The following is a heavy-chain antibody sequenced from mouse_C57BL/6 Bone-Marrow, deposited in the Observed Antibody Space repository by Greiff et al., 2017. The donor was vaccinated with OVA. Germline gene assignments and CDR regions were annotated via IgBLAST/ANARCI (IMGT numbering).Heavy chain of an antibody. CDR1: GYTFTSYW. CDR3: ARWLYYDYSWFAY. V-gene: IGHV1-69*01. D-gene: IGHD2-4*01. Sequence: QVQLQQPGAELVMPGASVKLSCKASGYTFTSYWMHWVKPRPGQGLEWIGEIDPSDSYTNYNQKFKGKSTLTVDKSSSTAYMQLSSLTSEDSAVYYCARWLYYDYSWFAYWGQGTLVTVSA. J-gene: IGHJ3*01. CDR2: IDPSDSYT.